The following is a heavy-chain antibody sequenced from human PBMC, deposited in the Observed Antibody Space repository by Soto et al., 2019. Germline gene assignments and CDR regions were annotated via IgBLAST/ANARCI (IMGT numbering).Heavy chain of an antibody. CDR2: SIPMRGIA. V-gene: IGHV1-69*02. CDR3: TIGSWSGDVFDI. Sequence: QVQLVQSGAEVKKPGSSVKVSCKDSGGTFSTYSMVWVRQAPGQGLEWMGRSIPMRGIANHAQRFQDSVTITADKYTATPNMELSSLRAEAPALYYCTIGSWSGDVFDIWGQGTMVTVSS. J-gene: IGHJ3*02. CDR1: GGTFSTYS. D-gene: IGHD2-21*02.